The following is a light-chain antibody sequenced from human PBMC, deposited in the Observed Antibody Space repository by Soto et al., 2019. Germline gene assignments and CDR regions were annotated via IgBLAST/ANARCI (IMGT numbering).Light chain of an antibody. CDR3: QQYGSSPPYT. V-gene: IGKV3-20*01. CDR1: QSVSSSY. J-gene: IGKJ2*01. CDR2: GAS. Sequence: EIVLTQSPGTLSLSPGERATLSCRASQSVSSSYLAWYQQKPGQAPRLLIYGASSSGTGIPDRFSGSGSGKDFTLTISRLEPEDVAVYYCQQYGSSPPYTFGQGTKLEIK.